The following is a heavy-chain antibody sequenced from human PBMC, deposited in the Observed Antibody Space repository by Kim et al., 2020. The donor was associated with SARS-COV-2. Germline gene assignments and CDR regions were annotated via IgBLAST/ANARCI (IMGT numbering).Heavy chain of an antibody. Sequence: SETLSLTCAVYGGSFSGYYWSWIRQPPGKGLEWIGEINHSGSTNYNPSLKSRVTISVDTSKNQFSLKLSSVTAADTAVYYCARAHKLRFLEFVGVHAFDIWGQGTMVTVSS. CDR2: INHSGST. V-gene: IGHV4-34*01. D-gene: IGHD3-3*01. J-gene: IGHJ3*02. CDR3: ARAHKLRFLEFVGVHAFDI. CDR1: GGSFSGYY.